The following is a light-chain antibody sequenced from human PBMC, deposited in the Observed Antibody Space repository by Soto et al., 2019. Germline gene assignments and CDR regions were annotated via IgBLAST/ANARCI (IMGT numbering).Light chain of an antibody. J-gene: IGKJ5*01. CDR2: EAS. CDR3: QQLKNYPIT. CDR1: QSISGW. Sequence: DIQITQSPATLSASVGDQVTITCGASQSISGWLTWYQQKPGKAPKLLIYEASSLQSGVPSRFSGSGSGTDFNLTISSLQTEDLATYYCQQLKNYPITFGQGTKVDIK. V-gene: IGKV1-5*01.